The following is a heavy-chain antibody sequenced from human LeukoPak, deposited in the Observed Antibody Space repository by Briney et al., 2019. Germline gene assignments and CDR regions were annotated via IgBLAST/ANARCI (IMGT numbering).Heavy chain of an antibody. Sequence: QPGGSLRLSCAASGFTFSSYGMHWVRQAPGKGLEWVAVISYDGNNRYSADSVKGRFTTSRDNSKNTLYLQMNSLRAEDTAVYYCAKDQDIAAADYYFDYWGQGTLVTVSS. CDR1: GFTFSSYG. J-gene: IGHJ4*02. D-gene: IGHD6-13*01. V-gene: IGHV3-30*18. CDR2: ISYDGNNR. CDR3: AKDQDIAAADYYFDY.